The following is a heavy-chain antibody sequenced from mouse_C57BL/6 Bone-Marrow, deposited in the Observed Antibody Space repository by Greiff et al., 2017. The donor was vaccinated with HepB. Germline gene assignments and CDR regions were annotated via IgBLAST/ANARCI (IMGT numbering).Heavy chain of an antibody. CDR3: ARNDGYYWWYFDV. Sequence: VKLQESGPELVKPGASVKISCKASGYAFSSSWMNWVKQRPGKGLEWIGRIYPGDGDTNYKGKFKGKATLTADKSSSTAYMQLSSLSSEDSAVYFGARNDGYYWWYFDVWGTGTTVTVSS. D-gene: IGHD2-3*01. CDR2: IYPGDGDT. J-gene: IGHJ1*03. V-gene: IGHV1-82*01. CDR1: GYAFSSSW.